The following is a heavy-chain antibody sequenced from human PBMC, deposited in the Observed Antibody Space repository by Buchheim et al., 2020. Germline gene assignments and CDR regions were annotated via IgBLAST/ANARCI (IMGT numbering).Heavy chain of an antibody. Sequence: EVQLVESGGGLVQPGGSLRLSCAASGFTFSSYVMHWVRQVPGKGLEWVSRLSHDGVNPSYADSVKGRFTISRDNATNTLYLQMNSLRAEHTAVYYCASDLNWDIFDHWGQGTL. D-gene: IGHD1/OR15-1a*01. CDR1: GFTFSSYV. V-gene: IGHV3-74*01. J-gene: IGHJ4*02. CDR3: ASDLNWDIFDH. CDR2: LSHDGVNP.